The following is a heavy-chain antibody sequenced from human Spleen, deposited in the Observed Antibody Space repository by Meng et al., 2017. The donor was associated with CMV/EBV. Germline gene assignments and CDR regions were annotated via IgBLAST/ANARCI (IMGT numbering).Heavy chain of an antibody. J-gene: IGHJ4*02. CDR2: ISAYNGNT. CDR1: GYTFTGYG. V-gene: IGHV1-18*01. D-gene: IGHD6-19*01. Sequence: QVQRVQSGAEVKKPGASVKVSCKASGYTFTGYGISLGRQAPGQGLEWMGWISAYNGNTNYAQKLQGRVTMTTDTSTSTAYMELRSLRSDDTAVYYCAASGAVAGALNYWGQGTLVTVSS. CDR3: AASGAVAGALNY.